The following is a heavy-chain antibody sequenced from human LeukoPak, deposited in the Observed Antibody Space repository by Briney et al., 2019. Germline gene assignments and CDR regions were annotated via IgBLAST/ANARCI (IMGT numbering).Heavy chain of an antibody. J-gene: IGHJ6*02. CDR1: GYTFTSYG. V-gene: IGHV1-18*01. D-gene: IGHD5-12*01. CDR2: ISAYNGNT. CDR3: ARTLDIVATRSLYYYYGMDV. Sequence: ASVKVSCKASGYTFTSYGISWVRQAPGQGLEWMGWISAYNGNTNYAQKLQGRVTMTTDTSTSTAYMELRSLRSDDTAVYYCARTLDIVATRSLYYYYGMDVWGQGTTVTVSS.